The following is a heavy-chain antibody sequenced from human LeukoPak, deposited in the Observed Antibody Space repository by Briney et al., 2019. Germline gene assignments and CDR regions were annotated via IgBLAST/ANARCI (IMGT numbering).Heavy chain of an antibody. V-gene: IGHV3-23*01. D-gene: IGHD2-21*02. CDR1: GFTFSSSA. Sequence: GGSLRLSCAASGFTFSSSAMSWVRQAPGKGLEWVSAISNNGGYTYYADSVQGRFTISRDNAKNSLYLQMNSLRAEDTAVYYCAREGCGGDCYSYYYYGMDVWGQGTTVTVSS. CDR3: AREGCGGDCYSYYYYGMDV. CDR2: ISNNGGYT. J-gene: IGHJ6*02.